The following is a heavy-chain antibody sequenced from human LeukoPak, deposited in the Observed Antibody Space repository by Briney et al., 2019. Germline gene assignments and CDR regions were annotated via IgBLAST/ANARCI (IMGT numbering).Heavy chain of an antibody. V-gene: IGHV1-18*01. CDR3: ARVSQWELLPDY. J-gene: IGHJ4*02. D-gene: IGHD1-26*01. Sequence: ASVKVSCKASGYTFTSYDINWVRQAPGQGLEWMGWISAYNGNTNYAQKLQGRVTMTTDTSTSTAYMELRSLRSDDTAVYYCARVSQWELLPDYWGQGTLVTVSS. CDR1: GYTFTSYD. CDR2: ISAYNGNT.